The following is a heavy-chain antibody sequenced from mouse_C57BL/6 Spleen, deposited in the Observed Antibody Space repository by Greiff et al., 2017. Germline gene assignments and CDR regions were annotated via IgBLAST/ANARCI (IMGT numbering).Heavy chain of an antibody. CDR3: ARAEVYGSYDNYAMDY. Sequence: QVQLQQPGAELVMPGASVKLSCKASGYTFTSYWMHWVKQRPGQGLEWIGEIDPSDSYTNYNQKFKGKSTLTVDKSSSTASMQHSSLTSEDSAVYYCARAEVYGSYDNYAMDYWGQGTSVTVSS. D-gene: IGHD2-10*02. J-gene: IGHJ4*01. CDR2: IDPSDSYT. CDR1: GYTFTSYW. V-gene: IGHV1-69*01.